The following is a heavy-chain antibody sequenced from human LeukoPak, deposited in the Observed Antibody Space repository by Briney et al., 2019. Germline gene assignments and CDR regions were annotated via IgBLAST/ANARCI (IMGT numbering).Heavy chain of an antibody. CDR3: ARGDYYAGGGRNWFDP. CDR1: GGSISSSGYY. CDR2: IHPDGST. Sequence: SETLSLTCTVSGGSISSSGYYWTWIRQPPGKGLEWIGEIHPDGSTTYKPSLESRVTISVDTSKNQFSLRLSSLTAADTAVYYCARGDYYAGGGRNWFDPWGQGTLVTVSS. D-gene: IGHD3-16*01. V-gene: IGHV4-39*07. J-gene: IGHJ5*02.